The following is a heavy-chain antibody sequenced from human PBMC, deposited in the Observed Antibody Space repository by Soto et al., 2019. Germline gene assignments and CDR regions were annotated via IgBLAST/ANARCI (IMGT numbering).Heavy chain of an antibody. D-gene: IGHD2-15*01. Sequence: QVQLVQSGAEVKKPGASVKVSCKASGYTFTSYGISWVRQAPGQGLEWMGWISAYNGNTNYAQKLQGRVTMTTDTSTSTAYRELRSLISDDSAVYYCARALCSGGSCYSSWFDPWGQGTLVTVSS. CDR3: ARALCSGGSCYSSWFDP. J-gene: IGHJ5*02. CDR2: ISAYNGNT. V-gene: IGHV1-18*01. CDR1: GYTFTSYG.